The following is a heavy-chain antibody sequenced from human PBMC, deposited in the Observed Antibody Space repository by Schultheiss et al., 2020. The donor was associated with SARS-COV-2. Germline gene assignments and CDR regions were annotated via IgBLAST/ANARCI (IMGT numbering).Heavy chain of an antibody. CDR1: GGSISSSNW. Sequence: SQTLSLTCAVSGGSISSSNWWSWVRQPPGKGLEWIGYICYSGSTYYNPSLKSLVPISVDTSKNQFSLKLSSVTPEDTAVYYCARDHDYYDSSGYYCFFDYWGQGTLVTVSS. CDR3: ARDHDYYDSSGYYCFFDY. J-gene: IGHJ4*02. V-gene: IGHV4-4*02. CDR2: ICYSGST. D-gene: IGHD3-22*01.